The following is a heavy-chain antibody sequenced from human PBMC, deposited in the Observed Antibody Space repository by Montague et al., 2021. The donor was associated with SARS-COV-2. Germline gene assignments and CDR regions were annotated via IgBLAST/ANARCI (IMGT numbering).Heavy chain of an antibody. CDR1: GGSLSGYY. CDR3: ARGARQGYGFRLGSFDS. D-gene: IGHD3-10*01. Sequence: SETLSLTCAVYGGSLSGYYWSWIRQPPGEGLEWIAEISHSGSTSYNPSLKSRVTMSVDTSKNQFSLKLSSVTAADTAVYYCARGARQGYGFRLGSFDSWGQGTLVTVSS. V-gene: IGHV4-34*01. CDR2: ISHSGST. J-gene: IGHJ4*02.